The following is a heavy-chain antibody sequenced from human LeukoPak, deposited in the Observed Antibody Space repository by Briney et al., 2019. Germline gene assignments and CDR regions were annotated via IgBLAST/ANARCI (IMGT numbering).Heavy chain of an antibody. CDR2: INPNSGGT. Sequence: ASVKVSCTSSGYTFTGYYMHWVRQAPGQGLEWMGWINPNSGGTNYAQKFQGWVTMTRDTSISTAYMELSRLRSDDTAVYYCAREDGDYVSQYYFDYWGQGTLVTVSS. CDR1: GYTFTGYY. CDR3: AREDGDYVSQYYFDY. J-gene: IGHJ4*02. D-gene: IGHD4-17*01. V-gene: IGHV1-2*04.